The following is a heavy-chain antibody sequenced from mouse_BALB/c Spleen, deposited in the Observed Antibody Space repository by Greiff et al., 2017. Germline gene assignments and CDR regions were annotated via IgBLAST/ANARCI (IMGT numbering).Heavy chain of an antibody. CDR1: GFTFSDYY. V-gene: IGHV5-4*02. D-gene: IGHD1-1*01. J-gene: IGHJ3*01. CDR2: ISDGGSYT. CDR3: AREETTVGFAY. Sequence: EVKVVESGGGLVKPGGSLKLSCAASGFTFSDYYMYWVRQTPEKRLEWVATISDGGSYTYYPDSVKGRFTISRDNAKNNLYLQMSSLKSEDTAMYYCAREETTVGFAYWGQGTLVTVSA.